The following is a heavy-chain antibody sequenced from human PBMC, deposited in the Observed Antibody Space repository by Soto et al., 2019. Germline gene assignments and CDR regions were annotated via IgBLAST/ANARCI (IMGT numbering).Heavy chain of an antibody. D-gene: IGHD3-16*01. CDR2: IKHDGSAT. CDR1: GFMFSNYW. J-gene: IGHJ4*02. V-gene: IGHV3-7*01. Sequence: EVQLVESGGGLVQPGGSLRLSCAASGFMFSNYWMSWVRQPPGKALEWVANIKHDGSATYYMDSVKGRFTISRDNAKNSLYLQMNSLRVEDTAVYYCARTPTGEQDYWGQGTLVTVSS. CDR3: ARTPTGEQDY.